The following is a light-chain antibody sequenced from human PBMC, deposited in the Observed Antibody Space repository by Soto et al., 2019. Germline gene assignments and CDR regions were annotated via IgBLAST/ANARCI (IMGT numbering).Light chain of an antibody. CDR1: QRVSSY. V-gene: IGKV3-11*01. Sequence: EIVLTHSPATLSLSPGERATLSCRASQRVSSYLAWYQQKPGQAPRLLIYDASNRATGIPARFSGSGSGTDFTLTISSLETEDFAVYYCLQRSDWPRTFGQGTKVEIK. CDR3: LQRSDWPRT. J-gene: IGKJ1*01. CDR2: DAS.